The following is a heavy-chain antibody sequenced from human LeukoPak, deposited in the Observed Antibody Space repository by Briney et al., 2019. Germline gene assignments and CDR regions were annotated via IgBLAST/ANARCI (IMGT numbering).Heavy chain of an antibody. CDR3: AREGRAAQGVPVYYYYYYMDV. D-gene: IGHD6-6*01. Sequence: SETLSLTCAVYGGSFSGYYWSWIRQPPGKGLEWIGEINHSGGTNYNPSLKSRVTISVDTSKNQFSLKLSSVTAADTAVYYCAREGRAAQGVPVYYYYYYMDVWGKGTTVTVSS. CDR1: GGSFSGYY. CDR2: INHSGGT. V-gene: IGHV4-34*01. J-gene: IGHJ6*03.